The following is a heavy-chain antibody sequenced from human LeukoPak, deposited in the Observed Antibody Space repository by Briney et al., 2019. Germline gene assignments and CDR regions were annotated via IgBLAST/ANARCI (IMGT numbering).Heavy chain of an antibody. V-gene: IGHV4-34*01. CDR2: INRSGST. CDR1: GGSFSGYY. CDR3: ARGGHIVVVTANYWYFDL. D-gene: IGHD2-21*02. J-gene: IGHJ2*01. Sequence: SETLSLTCAVYGGSFSGYYWSWIRQPPGKGLEWIGEINRSGSTNYNPSLKSRVTISVDTSKNQFSLKLSSVTAADTAVYYCARGGHIVVVTANYWYFDLWGRGTLVTVSS.